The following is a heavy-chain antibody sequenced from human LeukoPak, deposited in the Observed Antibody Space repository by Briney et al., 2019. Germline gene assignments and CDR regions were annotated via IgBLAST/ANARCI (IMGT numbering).Heavy chain of an antibody. J-gene: IGHJ4*02. CDR2: ISSSSIYI. Sequence: PGGSLRLSCAASGFTFSSYSMNWVRQAPGKGLEWVSSISSSSIYIYYADSVKGRFTISRDNAKNSLYLQMNSLRAEDTAVYYCATDSGYLLRCGNWSQGTLVTVSS. CDR1: GFTFSSYS. D-gene: IGHD5-12*01. V-gene: IGHV3-21*01. CDR3: ATDSGYLLRCGN.